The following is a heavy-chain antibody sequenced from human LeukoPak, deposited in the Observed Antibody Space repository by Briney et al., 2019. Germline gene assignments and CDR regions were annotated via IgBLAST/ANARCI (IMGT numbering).Heavy chain of an antibody. CDR1: NGSISSGYYY. D-gene: IGHD3-10*01. V-gene: IGHV4-30-4*01. Sequence: SETLSLTCTVSNGSISSGYYYWSWIRQAPGQGLEWIGYIYYSGTTYYNPSLKSRATITVDTSKNQFSLKLSSVTAADTAVYYCARDMVRGVIGLDHWGQGSLVTVSS. J-gene: IGHJ4*01. CDR3: ARDMVRGVIGLDH. CDR2: IYYSGTT.